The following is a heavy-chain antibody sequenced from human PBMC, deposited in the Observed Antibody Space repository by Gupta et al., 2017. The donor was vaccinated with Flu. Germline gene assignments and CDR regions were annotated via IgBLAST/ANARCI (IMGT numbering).Heavy chain of an antibody. Sequence: HWVRQAPGQGLEWMGWINPNNGDTKCAQKFQGRVTLTRDTSASTAYMELGRLTSDDTAVYYCARDLRYCRDPSCQIGYYYHGLDVWGQGTTVTVSS. J-gene: IGHJ6*02. V-gene: IGHV1-2*02. CDR3: ARDLRYCRDPSCQIGYYYHGLDV. D-gene: IGHD2-2*01. CDR2: INPNNGDT.